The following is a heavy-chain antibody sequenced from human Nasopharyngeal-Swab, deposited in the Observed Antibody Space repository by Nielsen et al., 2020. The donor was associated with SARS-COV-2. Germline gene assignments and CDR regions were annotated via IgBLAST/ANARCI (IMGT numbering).Heavy chain of an antibody. CDR1: GYSISSGYY. CDR2: IYHSGST. V-gene: IGHV4-38-2*02. D-gene: IGHD2-21*02. Sequence: SETLSLTCTVSGYSISSGYYWGWIRQPPGKGLEWIGSIYHSGSTYYNPSLKSRVTISVDTSKNQFSLKLSSVTAADTAVHYCARVYCGGDCYSLGERYYFDYWGQGTLVTVSS. J-gene: IGHJ4*02. CDR3: ARVYCGGDCYSLGERYYFDY.